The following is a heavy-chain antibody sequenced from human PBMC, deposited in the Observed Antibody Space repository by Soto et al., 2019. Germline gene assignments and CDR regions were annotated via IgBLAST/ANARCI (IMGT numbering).Heavy chain of an antibody. D-gene: IGHD6-13*01. CDR1: GGSISSCDYY. CDR2: IYYSGST. V-gene: IGHV4-31*03. J-gene: IGHJ4*02. Sequence: QVQLQESGPGLVKPSQTLSLTCTVSGGSISSCDYYWSWIRQVPKKGLEWLGYIYYSGSTYYNPSLRSRVAMSVDTSKNQFSLNLSSVTDEDTAICYCAREGCLAAACRFDYWGQGTLVTVSS. CDR3: AREGCLAAACRFDY.